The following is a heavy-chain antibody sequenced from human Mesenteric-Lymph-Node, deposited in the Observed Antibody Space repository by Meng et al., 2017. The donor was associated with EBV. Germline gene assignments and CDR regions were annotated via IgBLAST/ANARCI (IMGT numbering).Heavy chain of an antibody. D-gene: IGHD4-17*01. CDR1: GVSVGSGNYY. V-gene: IGHV4-39*07. Sequence: QVQLQESDPGLVMPSETLSLTCTVSGVSVGSGNYYWTWIRQPPGKGLEWIASVHSSGSTYYSPSLRSRVTISVDTSKNQFSLNLSSVTPADTAVYYCARVMDADSDFDYWGQGTLVTVSS. CDR3: ARVMDADSDFDY. CDR2: VHSSGST. J-gene: IGHJ4*02.